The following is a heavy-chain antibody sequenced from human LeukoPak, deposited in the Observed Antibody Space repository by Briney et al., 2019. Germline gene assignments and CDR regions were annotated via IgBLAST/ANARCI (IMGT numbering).Heavy chain of an antibody. CDR1: GYTFTSYG. CDR2: ISAYNGNT. Sequence: ASVKVSCKASGYTFTSYGISWVRQAPGQGLEWMGWISAYNGNTNYAQKYQGRVTMTTDKSTSTTYMELRSLRSEDTAVYYCARDNYAGANWFDPWCQGTLVTVSS. D-gene: IGHD1-7*01. CDR3: ARDNYAGANWFDP. J-gene: IGHJ5*02. V-gene: IGHV1-18*01.